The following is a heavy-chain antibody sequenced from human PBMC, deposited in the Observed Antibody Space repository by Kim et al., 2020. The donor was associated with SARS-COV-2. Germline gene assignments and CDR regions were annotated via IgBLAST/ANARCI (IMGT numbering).Heavy chain of an antibody. V-gene: IGHV3-43D*03. D-gene: IGHD3-10*01. Sequence: GGSLRLSCAASGFTFDDYAMHWVRQAPGKGLEWVSLISWDGGSTYYADSVKGRFTISRDNSKNSLCLQMNSLRAEDTALYYCAKGSYYGSGSYSAWGRGTLVTVSS. CDR2: ISWDGGST. CDR1: GFTFDDYA. J-gene: IGHJ5*02. CDR3: AKGSYYGSGSYSA.